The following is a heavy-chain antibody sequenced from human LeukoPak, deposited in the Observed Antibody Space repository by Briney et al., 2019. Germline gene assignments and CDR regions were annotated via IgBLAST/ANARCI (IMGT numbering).Heavy chain of an antibody. CDR1: GGSISSSSYY. D-gene: IGHD3-10*01. V-gene: IGHV4-39*01. CDR2: IYYSAGT. Sequence: SETLSLTCTVSGGSISSSSYYWGWIRHPPGQGLEWRGSIYYSAGTYYNPSLKSRVTISVDTSKNQFSLKLSSVTAADRAVYYGARHLYYYGSGSYHYYYYYYMDVWGKGTTVTVSS. J-gene: IGHJ6*03. CDR3: ARHLYYYGSGSYHYYYYYYMDV.